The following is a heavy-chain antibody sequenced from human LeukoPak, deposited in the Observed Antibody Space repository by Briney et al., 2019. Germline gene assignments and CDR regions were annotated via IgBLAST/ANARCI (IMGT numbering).Heavy chain of an antibody. V-gene: IGHV3-7*01. J-gene: IGHJ4*02. Sequence: PGGSLRLSCAASGFTFSNYWMSWVRQAPGKGLEWVANIKPDGSEKHYMDSVKGRFTISRDNAKNSLYLQMNSLRAEDTAVYYCARDRMRFGNDYWGQGTLVTVSS. CDR1: GFTFSNYW. D-gene: IGHD3-10*01. CDR2: IKPDGSEK. CDR3: ARDRMRFGNDY.